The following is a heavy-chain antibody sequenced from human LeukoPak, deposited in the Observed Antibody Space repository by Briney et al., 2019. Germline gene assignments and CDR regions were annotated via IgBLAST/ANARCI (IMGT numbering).Heavy chain of an antibody. V-gene: IGHV3-48*01. CDR2: ISASSGTI. D-gene: IGHD3-16*01. Sequence: GGSLRLSCAASGFTFSSCSMHWVRQAPGKGLEWVSYISASSGTIYYAASVKGRFTISRDNAKNSLCLQMNSLRVEDTAVYYCARRAEFGVLYYMDVWDKGTTVTVSS. J-gene: IGHJ6*03. CDR3: ARRAEFGVLYYMDV. CDR1: GFTFSSCS.